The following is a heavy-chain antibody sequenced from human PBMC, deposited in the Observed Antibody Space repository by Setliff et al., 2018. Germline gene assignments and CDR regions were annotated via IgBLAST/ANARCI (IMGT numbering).Heavy chain of an antibody. D-gene: IGHD3-10*01. CDR3: ARVDFTMLQGVLGH. CDR2: VYYSGYT. Sequence: SETLSLPCTVSNGSVSTTSHYWGWVRQPPGKGLEWIGSVYYSGYTYYSPSRESRVAISVDTSKNQFSLKVNSVTAADTAVYYCARVDFTMLQGVLGHWGQGTLVTVSS. J-gene: IGHJ1*01. V-gene: IGHV4-39*07. CDR1: NGSVSTTSHY.